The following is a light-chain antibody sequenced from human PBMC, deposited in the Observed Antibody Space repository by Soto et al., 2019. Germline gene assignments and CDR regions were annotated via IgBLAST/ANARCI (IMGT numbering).Light chain of an antibody. V-gene: IGKV3-15*01. CDR1: QSFGSN. CDR3: QQYGNLPLT. CDR2: GAS. J-gene: IGKJ1*01. Sequence: ERVMTQSPATLSVSPGERATLSCRASQSFGSNLAWYQQKPGQAPRLLIFGASSRATGVPARFSGSGSGTEFTLTINSLQSEDFEVYFCQQYGNLPLTFGHGTKVDIX.